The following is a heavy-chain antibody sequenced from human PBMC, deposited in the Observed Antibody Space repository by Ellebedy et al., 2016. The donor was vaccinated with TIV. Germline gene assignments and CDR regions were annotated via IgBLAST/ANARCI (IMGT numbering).Heavy chain of an antibody. CDR2: IYFSETT. CDR3: AGYSGHGSPPRL. J-gene: IGHJ4*02. Sequence: MPGGSLRLSCTVPGGAIIGYSWSWIRQLPGRGLEWIGYIYFSETTKYNPSLTSRVTISIDTSKHQFSLRLGSMTAADTAVYYCAGYSGHGSPPRLWGQGTLVTVSS. D-gene: IGHD5-12*01. V-gene: IGHV4-59*08. CDR1: GGAIIGYS.